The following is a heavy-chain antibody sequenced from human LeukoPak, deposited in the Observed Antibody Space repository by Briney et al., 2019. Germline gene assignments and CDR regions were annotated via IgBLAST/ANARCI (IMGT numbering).Heavy chain of an antibody. CDR2: ISGSAGRT. V-gene: IGHV3-23*01. D-gene: IGHD3-22*01. CDR1: GFTFSSYG. Sequence: PGGSLRLSCAASGFTFSSYGMSWVRQAPGKGLEWVSAISGSAGRTYYADSVKGRFTISRDDSKNTLYLQMNSLRAEDTAVYYCAKSYRVIVEGYKSGYYFDYWGQGPLVTVSA. J-gene: IGHJ4*02. CDR3: AKSYRVIVEGYKSGYYFDY.